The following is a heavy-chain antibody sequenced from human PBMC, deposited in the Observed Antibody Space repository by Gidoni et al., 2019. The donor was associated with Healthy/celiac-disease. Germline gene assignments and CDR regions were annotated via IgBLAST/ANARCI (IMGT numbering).Heavy chain of an antibody. J-gene: IGHJ4*02. V-gene: IGHV3-15*01. CDR1: GFISRNAW. CDR3: TTDGTPY. CDR2: IKSHTDGGTT. Sequence: EVQLVESGGGLVRLGGSLRLSCAASGFISRNAWMSWFRQAPGKGLEWVGRIKSHTDGGTTDYAAPVKGRFTISRDDSKNTLYLQMNSLKTEDTAVYYCTTDGTPYWGQGTLVTVSS.